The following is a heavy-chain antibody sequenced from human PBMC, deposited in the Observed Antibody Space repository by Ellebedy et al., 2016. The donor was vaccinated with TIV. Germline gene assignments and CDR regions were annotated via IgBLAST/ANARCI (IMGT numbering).Heavy chain of an antibody. V-gene: IGHV3-23*01. Sequence: GGSLRLXXAASGFTFSSYAMSWVRQAPGKGLEWVSAISGSGGSTYYADSVKGRFTISRDNSKNTLYLQMNSLRAEDTAVYYCAKGRVAAYYYYGMDVWGQGTTVTVSS. CDR1: GFTFSSYA. CDR2: ISGSGGST. D-gene: IGHD2-15*01. J-gene: IGHJ6*02. CDR3: AKGRVAAYYYYGMDV.